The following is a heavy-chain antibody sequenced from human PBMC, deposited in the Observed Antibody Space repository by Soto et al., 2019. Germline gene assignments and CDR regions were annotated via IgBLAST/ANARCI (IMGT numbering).Heavy chain of an antibody. CDR2: INAGNGNT. Sequence: QVQLVQSGAEEKKPGASVKVSCRASGYTFTSYAMHWVRQAPGQRLEWMGWINAGNGNTKYSQKFQGRVTITRDTSASTAYMELSSLRSEDTAVYYCAREDYGSGKHYYYYYYGMDVWGQGTTVTVSS. CDR3: AREDYGSGKHYYYYYYGMDV. V-gene: IGHV1-3*05. CDR1: GYTFTSYA. D-gene: IGHD3-10*01. J-gene: IGHJ6*02.